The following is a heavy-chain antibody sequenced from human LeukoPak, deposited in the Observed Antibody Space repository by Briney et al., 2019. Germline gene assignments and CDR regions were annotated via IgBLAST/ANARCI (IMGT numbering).Heavy chain of an antibody. J-gene: IGHJ6*02. CDR3: AMTSSGSNYYYYYGMDV. D-gene: IGHD3-22*01. CDR1: GGTFSNYA. V-gene: IGHV1-69*04. Sequence: SVKVSCKASGGTFSNYAISWVRQAPGQGLEWMGRIIPILGIANYAQKFQGRVTITADKSTSTAYMELSSLRSEDTAVYYCAMTSSGSNYYYYYGMDVWGQGTTVTVSS. CDR2: IIPILGIA.